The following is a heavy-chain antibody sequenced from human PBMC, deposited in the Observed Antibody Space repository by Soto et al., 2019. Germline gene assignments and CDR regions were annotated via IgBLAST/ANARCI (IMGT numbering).Heavy chain of an antibody. Sequence: PVKVSCKASGGAFNNYAIYWVRQVPGQGLEWLGTIVPVFQSVYYDPSFQGRLTITADGSTDTVYLMLTSLKSEDTAVYYCARQMPRTAAAYCYYGLNAWGQGTSLTVFS. J-gene: IGHJ6*02. V-gene: IGHV1-69*13. D-gene: IGHD2-2*01. CDR2: IVPVFQSV. CDR3: ARQMPRTAAAYCYYGLNA. CDR1: GGAFNNYA.